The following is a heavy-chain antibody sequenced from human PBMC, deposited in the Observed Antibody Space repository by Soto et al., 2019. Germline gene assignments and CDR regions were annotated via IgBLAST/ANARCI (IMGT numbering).Heavy chain of an antibody. CDR1: GFTFSSYA. V-gene: IGHV3-23*01. D-gene: IGHD3-10*01. Sequence: GGSLRLSCAASGFTFSSYAMSWVRQAPGKGLEWVSAISGSGGSTYYADSVKGRFTISRDNSKNTLYLQMNSLRAEDTAVYYCAKDYRGVIMGGYYYYGMDVWGQGTTVTVSS. CDR3: AKDYRGVIMGGYYYYGMDV. CDR2: ISGSGGST. J-gene: IGHJ6*02.